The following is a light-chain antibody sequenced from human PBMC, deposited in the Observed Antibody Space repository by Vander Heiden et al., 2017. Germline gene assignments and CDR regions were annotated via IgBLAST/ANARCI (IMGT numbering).Light chain of an antibody. J-gene: IGKJ4*01. CDR1: QSISSY. CDR2: AAS. V-gene: IGKV1-39*01. Sequence: DIQMTQSPSSLSASVGDRVTITCRASQSISSYLNWYQQKPGKAPKLLIYAASSLQSGVPSSFSGSGSGTGFTLTNSNLQPEDFATYYCQPSSSTPLTFGGGTKVEIK. CDR3: QPSSSTPLT.